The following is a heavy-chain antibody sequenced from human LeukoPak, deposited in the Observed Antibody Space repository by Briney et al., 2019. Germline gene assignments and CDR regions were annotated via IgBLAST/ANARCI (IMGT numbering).Heavy chain of an antibody. CDR2: INHSGST. J-gene: IGHJ4*02. Sequence: PSGTLSLTCAVYGGSFSGYYWSWIRQPPGKGLEWIGEINHSGSTNYNPSLKSRVTISVDTSKNQFSLKLSSVTAADTAVYYCARGRFVVTPWRGVFDYWGQGTLVTVSS. V-gene: IGHV4-34*01. CDR1: GGSFSGYY. CDR3: ARGRFVVTPWRGVFDY. D-gene: IGHD4-23*01.